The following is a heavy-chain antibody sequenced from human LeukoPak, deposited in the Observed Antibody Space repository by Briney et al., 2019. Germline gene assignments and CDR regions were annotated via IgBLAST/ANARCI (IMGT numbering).Heavy chain of an antibody. CDR1: GGSISSGSYY. Sequence: SETLSLTCTVSGGSISSGSYYWSWIRQPAGKGLEWIGRIYTSGSTNYNPSLESRVTISVDTSKNQFSLKLSSVTAADTAVYYCARLKSEYSSSWAWFDPWGQGTLVTVSS. V-gene: IGHV4-61*02. D-gene: IGHD6-6*01. J-gene: IGHJ5*02. CDR3: ARLKSEYSSSWAWFDP. CDR2: IYTSGST.